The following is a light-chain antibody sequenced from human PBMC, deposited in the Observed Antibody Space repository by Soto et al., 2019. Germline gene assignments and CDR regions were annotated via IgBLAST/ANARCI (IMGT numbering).Light chain of an antibody. V-gene: IGLV2-14*01. CDR3: SSYISGSTPYV. Sequence: QSALTQPASVSGSPGQSITISCTGTSSDVGGYKYVSWYQQHPGKAPKLMIYEVNNRPSGVSNRFSGSKSGNTASLTISGLQAEDEADYYCSSYISGSTPYVFGTGTKVTVL. CDR2: EVN. CDR1: SSDVGGYKY. J-gene: IGLJ1*01.